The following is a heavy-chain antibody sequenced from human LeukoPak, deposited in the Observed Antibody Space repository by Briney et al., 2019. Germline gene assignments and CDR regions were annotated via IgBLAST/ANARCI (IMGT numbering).Heavy chain of an antibody. CDR3: AKDLKPDSGYDVDH. J-gene: IGHJ4*02. V-gene: IGHV3-23*01. CDR1: GFTFSTHT. D-gene: IGHD5-12*01. Sequence: GGSLRLSCAASGFTFSTHTMSWVRQASGKGLEWVSALWGNNKNIYYADSVKGRFTISRDNSGNMVYLQMSDLRVEDTAVYYCAKDLKPDSGYDVDHWGQGTLVTVSS. CDR2: LWGNNKNI.